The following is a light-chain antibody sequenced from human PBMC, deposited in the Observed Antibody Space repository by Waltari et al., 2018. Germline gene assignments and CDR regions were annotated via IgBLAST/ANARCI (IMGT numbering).Light chain of an antibody. CDR2: KSS. J-gene: IGKJ2*03. Sequence: DIQMTQSPSTLSTFVGDSVTITCRASQNTNIWLAWYQQKTGKAPRLLIYKSSILQSGVPSRFSGSASWTEFNLTISSLQPDDFATYYCQQYDRHSFSFGQGTRLDLK. V-gene: IGKV1-5*03. CDR1: QNTNIW. CDR3: QQYDRHSFS.